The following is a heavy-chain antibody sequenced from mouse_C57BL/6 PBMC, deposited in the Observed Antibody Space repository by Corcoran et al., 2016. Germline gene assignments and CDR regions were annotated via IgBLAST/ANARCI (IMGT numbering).Heavy chain of an antibody. Sequence: DVQLQESGPGLVKPSQSLSLTCSVTGYSITSGYYWNWIRQFPGNKLEWMGYISYDGSNNYNPSLKNRISITRDTSKNQFFLKLNSVTTEDTATYYCARRGSSGSLDWGQGTLVTVSA. CDR1: GYSITSGYY. J-gene: IGHJ3*01. D-gene: IGHD3-2*02. V-gene: IGHV3-6*01. CDR2: ISYDGSN. CDR3: ARRGSSGSLD.